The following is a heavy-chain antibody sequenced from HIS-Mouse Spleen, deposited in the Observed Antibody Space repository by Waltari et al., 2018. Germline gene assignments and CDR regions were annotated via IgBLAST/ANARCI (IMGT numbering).Heavy chain of an antibody. CDR2: IRGSGGST. V-gene: IGHV3-23*01. Sequence: EVQLLESGGGLVQPGGSLRLSCAASGFTFSSYAMSWVGQAPGRGVEWCSAIRGSGGSTYYADSVKGRFTISRDNSKNTLYLQMNSLRAEDTAVYYCLSVAIFSVANSYYFDYWGQGTLVTVSS. CDR1: GFTFSSYA. J-gene: IGHJ4*02. D-gene: IGHD1-7*01. CDR3: LSVAIFSVANSYYFDY.